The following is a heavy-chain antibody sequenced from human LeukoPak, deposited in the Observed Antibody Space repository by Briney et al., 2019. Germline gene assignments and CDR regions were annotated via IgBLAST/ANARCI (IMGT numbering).Heavy chain of an antibody. J-gene: IGHJ3*02. V-gene: IGHV3-23*01. CDR1: GFTFSSYA. Sequence: GESLKISCAASGFTFSSYAMSWVRQAPGKGLEWVSAISGSGGSTYYADSVKGRFTISRDNSKNTLYLQMNSLRAEDTAVYYCAKAFPGLRVWGSYPDAFDIWGQGTMVTVSS. CDR3: AKAFPGLRVWGSYPDAFDI. D-gene: IGHD3-16*02. CDR2: ISGSGGST.